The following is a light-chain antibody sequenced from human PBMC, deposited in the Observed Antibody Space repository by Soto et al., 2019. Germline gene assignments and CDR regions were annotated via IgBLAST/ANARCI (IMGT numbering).Light chain of an antibody. CDR3: QQSYSTSWT. CDR2: DAS. CDR1: QTISSW. V-gene: IGKV1-39*01. J-gene: IGKJ1*01. Sequence: DIQMTQSPSTLSGSLGDRVTITCRASQTISSWLAWYQQKPGKAPKFLIYDASNLQSGVPSRFSGSGSGTDFTLTISSLQPEDFATYYCQQSYSTSWTFGQGTKVDI.